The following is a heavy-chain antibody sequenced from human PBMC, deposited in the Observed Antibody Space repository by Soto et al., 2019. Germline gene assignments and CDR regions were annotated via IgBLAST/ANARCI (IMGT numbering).Heavy chain of an antibody. CDR1: GYTFTSYG. V-gene: IGHV1-18*01. Sequence: ASVKVSCKASGYTFTSYGISWVRQAPGQGLEWMGWISAYNGNTNYAQKLQGRVTMTTDTSTSTAYMELRSLRSDDTAVYYCARDRTPYYDFWSGPDYWGQGTLVTVSS. CDR2: ISAYNGNT. CDR3: ARDRTPYYDFWSGPDY. J-gene: IGHJ4*02. D-gene: IGHD3-3*01.